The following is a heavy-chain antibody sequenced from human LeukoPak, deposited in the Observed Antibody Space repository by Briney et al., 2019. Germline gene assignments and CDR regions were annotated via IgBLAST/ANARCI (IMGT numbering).Heavy chain of an antibody. D-gene: IGHD3-3*01. CDR1: GFTLSSYW. CDR3: ARLRYHDFWSGYWKYYYYMDV. Sequence: QPGGSLRLSCAASGFTLSSYWMSWVRQAPGKGLEWVANIKQDGSEKYYVDSVKGRFTISRDNAKNSLYLQMNNLRAEDTAVYYCARLRYHDFWSGYWKYYYYMDVWGKGTTVTVSS. V-gene: IGHV3-7*01. CDR2: IKQDGSEK. J-gene: IGHJ6*03.